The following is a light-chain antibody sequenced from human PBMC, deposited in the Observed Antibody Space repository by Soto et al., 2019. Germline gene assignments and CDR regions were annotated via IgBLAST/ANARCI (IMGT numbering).Light chain of an antibody. CDR2: GAS. V-gene: IGKV3-15*01. Sequence: EIVMTQSPATLSVSPGERATLSCRANQSVSSNLAWYQQKPGQARRLLIYGASTRATGIPARFSGSGSGTEFTLTISSLQSEDFAVYYCQQYSNWPQTFGQGTKVEIK. CDR3: QQYSNWPQT. J-gene: IGKJ1*01. CDR1: QSVSSN.